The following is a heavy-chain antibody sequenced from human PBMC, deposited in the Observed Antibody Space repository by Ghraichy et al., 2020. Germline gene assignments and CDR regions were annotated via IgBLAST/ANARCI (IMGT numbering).Heavy chain of an antibody. D-gene: IGHD3-3*02. CDR3: ARTSFLEWSGTDY. CDR2: IKQDGSEK. CDR1: GFTFSSYW. J-gene: IGHJ4*02. V-gene: IGHV3-7*03. Sequence: LSLTCAASGFTFSSYWMSWVRQAPGKGLEWVANIKQDGSEKYYVDSVKGRFTISRDNAKNSLYLQMNSLRAEDTAVYYCARTSFLEWSGTDYWGQGTLVTVSS.